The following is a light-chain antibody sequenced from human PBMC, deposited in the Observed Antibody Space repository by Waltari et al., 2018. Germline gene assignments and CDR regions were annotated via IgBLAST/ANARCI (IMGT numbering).Light chain of an antibody. J-gene: IGLJ2*01. CDR2: RDD. Sequence: QSVLTQPPSVSGAPGQSVTISCTGSSPNIGAGYDVHLYQQIPGSAPKVLIYRDDKRPSGVPGRFSGSKSGTSASLSVTGLHAEDEADYFCQSYDRDLNAVLFGGGTKLTVL. V-gene: IGLV1-40*01. CDR3: QSYDRDLNAVL. CDR1: SPNIGAGYD.